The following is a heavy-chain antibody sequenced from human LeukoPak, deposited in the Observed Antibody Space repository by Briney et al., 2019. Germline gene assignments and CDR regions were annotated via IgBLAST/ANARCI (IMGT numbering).Heavy chain of an antibody. D-gene: IGHD3-10*01. V-gene: IGHV4-39*01. CDR1: GGSISSYY. J-gene: IGHJ4*02. CDR2: IYYSGST. Sequence: PSETLSLTCTVSGGSISSYYWGWIRQPPGKGLEWIGSIYYSGSTYYNPSLKSRVTISVDTSKNQFSLKLSSVTAADTAVYYCARHYYGSGPEDYWGQGTLVTVSS. CDR3: ARHYYGSGPEDY.